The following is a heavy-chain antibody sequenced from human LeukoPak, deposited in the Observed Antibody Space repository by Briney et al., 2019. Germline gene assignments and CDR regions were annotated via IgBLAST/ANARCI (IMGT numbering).Heavy chain of an antibody. J-gene: IGHJ4*02. CDR1: DGSITNYD. Sequence: PSETLSLTCTVSDGSITNYDWSWVRQPPGKGLEFIGHVHYSGTANYNPSLRSRVTISIDTSKKHFFLKLKSVTAADTAVYYCARGYGDFRVEGRNFHSWGQGALVTVSS. V-gene: IGHV4-59*01. CDR2: VHYSGTA. CDR3: ARGYGDFRVEGRNFHS. D-gene: IGHD4-17*01.